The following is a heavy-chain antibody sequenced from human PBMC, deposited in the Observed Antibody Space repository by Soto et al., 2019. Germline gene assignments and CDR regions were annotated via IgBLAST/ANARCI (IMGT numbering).Heavy chain of an antibody. Sequence: ASVNRDCTTAGYVFTSFGISWVRQAPGQGLEWMGWVRPYNGDTKYAEKFQGRVTMTSDTSTTTGYMELRGLRSDDTAVYYCVRSLFYSFWSHYSYVDNWG. V-gene: IGHV1-18*04. CDR3: VRSLFYSFWSHYSYVDN. J-gene: IGHJ4*01. D-gene: IGHD3-10*01. CDR1: GYVFTSFG. CDR2: VRPYNGDT.